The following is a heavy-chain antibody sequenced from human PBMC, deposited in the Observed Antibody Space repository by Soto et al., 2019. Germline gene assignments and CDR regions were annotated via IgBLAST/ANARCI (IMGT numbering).Heavy chain of an antibody. D-gene: IGHD5-18*01. CDR3: ARDGNFAFLGYSFAFDF. CDR2: MNLDTGGT. V-gene: IGHV1-2*06. J-gene: IGHJ4*02. Sequence: QVQLVQSGPEVKKPGASVRVSCEASGYRFTTYYIHWVRQAPGQGLEWMGRMNLDTGGTTYAQKFQGRVTMTRDTSIGTAYMEVSSLKSDDTAMYYCARDGNFAFLGYSFAFDFCGQGTLVTVSS. CDR1: GYRFTTYY.